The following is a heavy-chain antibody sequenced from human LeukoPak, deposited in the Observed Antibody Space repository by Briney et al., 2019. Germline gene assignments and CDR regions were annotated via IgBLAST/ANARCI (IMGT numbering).Heavy chain of an antibody. J-gene: IGHJ4*02. D-gene: IGHD6-19*01. V-gene: IGHV3-21*01. Sequence: PGGSLRLSCAASGFTFSSYSMNWVRQAPGKGLEWVSSISSSCSYIYYADSVKGRFTISRDNAKNSLYLQMNSLRAEDTAVYYCARDRQSIAVAGLDFWGQGTLVTVSS. CDR3: ARDRQSIAVAGLDF. CDR2: ISSSCSYI. CDR1: GFTFSSYS.